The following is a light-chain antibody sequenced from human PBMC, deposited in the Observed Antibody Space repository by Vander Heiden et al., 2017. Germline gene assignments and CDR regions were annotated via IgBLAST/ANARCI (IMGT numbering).Light chain of an antibody. CDR2: NNN. CDR1: SSNLGSNT. CDR3: AAWDDSLNGWV. J-gene: IGLJ3*02. V-gene: IGLV1-44*01. Sequence: QSVLPQPPSASGTPGQRVTISCSGSSSNLGSNTVNWYQQLPGTAPKLLIYNNNQRPSGVPDRFSGAKSGTSASLAISGLQSEAEADYYCAAWDDSLNGWVFGGGTKLTVL.